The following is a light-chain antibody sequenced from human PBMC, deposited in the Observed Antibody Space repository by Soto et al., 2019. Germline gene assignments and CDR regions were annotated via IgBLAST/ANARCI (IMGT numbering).Light chain of an antibody. CDR3: QQTMTFPFT. J-gene: IGKJ4*01. Sequence: DIQMTQSPSSVSASVGDRVTITCRASQPVNSWLAWYQQKLGKAPKLLIYAASSLQSGVPSRFSGTGSGTDFTLTINSLQPEDFATYYCQQTMTFPFTFGGGTKVEIK. V-gene: IGKV1D-12*01. CDR2: AAS. CDR1: QPVNSW.